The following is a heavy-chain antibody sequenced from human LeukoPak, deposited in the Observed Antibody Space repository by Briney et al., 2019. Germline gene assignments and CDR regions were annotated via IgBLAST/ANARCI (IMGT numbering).Heavy chain of an antibody. V-gene: IGHV4-34*01. D-gene: IGHD6-19*01. Sequence: SETLSLTCAVYGGSFSDYYWSCIRQPPGKGLEWIGEINHSESTNYNPSLKSRVTISVATSKNQFSLKLSSMTAADTAVYYCASGIQWLLQPWGAFDIWGQGTMVTVSS. CDR3: ASGIQWLLQPWGAFDI. J-gene: IGHJ3*02. CDR2: INHSEST. CDR1: GGSFSDYY.